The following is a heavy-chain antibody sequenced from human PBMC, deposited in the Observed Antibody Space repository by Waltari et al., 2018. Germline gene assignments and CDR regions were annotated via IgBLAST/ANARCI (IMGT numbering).Heavy chain of an antibody. D-gene: IGHD2-21*01. J-gene: IGHJ5*02. CDR2: ISTSGST. Sequence: QVQLQESGPGLVKPLQTLSLTCAVSSGSINAGINYWTWIRQPAGKGLEWIGHISTSGSTKYNPSLNSRVTMSIDTSKNQFSLKLTSMTAADTAIYYCARLVIPLAMEGIDRWGQGTLVTVSS. CDR1: SGSINAGINY. CDR3: ARLVIPLAMEGIDR. V-gene: IGHV4-61*02.